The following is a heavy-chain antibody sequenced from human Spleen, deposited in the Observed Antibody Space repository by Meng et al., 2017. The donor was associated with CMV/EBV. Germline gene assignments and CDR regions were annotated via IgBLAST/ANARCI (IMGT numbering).Heavy chain of an antibody. CDR2: IRSKAYGGTT. CDR3: TRDAGSITIFGVVIPTYYYYGMDV. D-gene: IGHD3-3*01. CDR1: GFTSGDYA. J-gene: IGHJ6*02. Sequence: GESLKISCTASGFTSGDYAMSWVRQAPGKGLEWVGFIRSKAYGGTTEYAASVKGRFTISRDDSKSIAYLQMNSLKTEDTAVYYCTRDAGSITIFGVVIPTYYYYGMDVWGQGTTVTVSS. V-gene: IGHV3-49*04.